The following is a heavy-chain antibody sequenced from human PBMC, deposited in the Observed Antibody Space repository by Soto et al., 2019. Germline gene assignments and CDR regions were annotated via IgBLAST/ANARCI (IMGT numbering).Heavy chain of an antibody. CDR1: GFTFSSYS. J-gene: IGHJ3*02. CDR3: ARIRIAVAGYVAFDI. Sequence: EVQLVESGGGLVKPGGSLRLSCAASGFTFSSYSMNWVRQAPGKGLEWVSSISSSSSYIYYADSVKGRFTISRDNAKNSEYMQWNSLRAEDMAVYYCARIRIAVAGYVAFDIWCQGTMVTASS. V-gene: IGHV3-21*01. D-gene: IGHD6-19*01. CDR2: ISSSSSYI.